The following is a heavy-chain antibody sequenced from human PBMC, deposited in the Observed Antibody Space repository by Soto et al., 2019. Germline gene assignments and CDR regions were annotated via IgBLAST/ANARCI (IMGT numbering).Heavy chain of an antibody. CDR2: TYYRSKWYN. V-gene: IGHV6-1*01. D-gene: IGHD6-25*01. CDR1: WDSVSSNSGA. CDR3: ARIRQRATDDYYGMDV. J-gene: IGHJ6*02. Sequence: QTLSLTCAISWDSVSSNSGAWNWIGQSPSRGLEWLGRTYYRSKWYNDYAVSVKSRITINPDKSKDQFSLRLNSVTPEDTVMYYCARIRQRATDDYYGMDVWGQGTTVTVSS.